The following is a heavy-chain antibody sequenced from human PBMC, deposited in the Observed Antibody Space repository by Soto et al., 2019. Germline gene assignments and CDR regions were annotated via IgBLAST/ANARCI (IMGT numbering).Heavy chain of an antibody. CDR2: IYWNDDK. CDR1: GFSLSTSGEG. V-gene: IGHV2-5*01. CDR3: VHSKYTDFWSGYYSFYFDY. J-gene: IGHJ4*02. Sequence: QITLKESGPTQVKPTQTLTLTCTFSGFSLSTSGEGVGWIRQPPGKALEWLALIYWNDDKPYSPSLKNRLIGTKDAFKNQVVLTMTNMDPVDTATYYCVHSKYTDFWSGYYSFYFDYWGQGTLVTVSS. D-gene: IGHD3-3*01.